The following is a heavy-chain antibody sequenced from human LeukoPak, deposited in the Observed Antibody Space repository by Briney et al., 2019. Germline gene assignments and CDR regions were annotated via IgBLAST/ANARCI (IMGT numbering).Heavy chain of an antibody. J-gene: IGHJ4*02. CDR2: ISGSGGST. D-gene: IGHD2-15*01. Sequence: GASLRLSCAASGFTFSSYAMSWVRQAPGKGLEWVSAISGSGGSTYYADSVKGRFTISRDNSKNTLYLQMNSLRAEDTAVYYSAKGASRYCSGGSCYSLFWGQGTLVTVSS. V-gene: IGHV3-23*01. CDR1: GFTFSSYA. CDR3: AKGASRYCSGGSCYSLF.